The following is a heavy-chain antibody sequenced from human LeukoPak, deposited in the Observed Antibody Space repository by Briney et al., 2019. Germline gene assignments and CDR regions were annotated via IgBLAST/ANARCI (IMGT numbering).Heavy chain of an antibody. Sequence: PSETLSLTCAVYGGSFSGYYWSWIRQPPGKGLEWIGEINHSGSTNYNPSLKSRVTISVDTSKNQFSLKLSSVTAADTAVYYCARSQPYYDFWSGRIYGMDVWGQGTTVAVSS. CDR1: GGSFSGYY. CDR2: INHSGST. V-gene: IGHV4-34*01. J-gene: IGHJ6*02. CDR3: ARSQPYYDFWSGRIYGMDV. D-gene: IGHD3-3*01.